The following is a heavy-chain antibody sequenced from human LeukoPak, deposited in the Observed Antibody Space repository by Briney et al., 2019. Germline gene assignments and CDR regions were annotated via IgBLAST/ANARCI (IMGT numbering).Heavy chain of an antibody. CDR3: ARGGITMVRGVIITSLPNWFDP. V-gene: IGHV1-8*01. Sequence: ASVKVSCKASGYTFTSYDINWVRQATGQGLEWMGWMNPNSGNTGYAQKFQGRVTMTRNTSISTAYMELSSLRSEDTAVYYCARGGITMVRGVIITSLPNWFDPWGQGTLVTVSS. D-gene: IGHD3-10*01. CDR1: GYTFTSYD. CDR2: MNPNSGNT. J-gene: IGHJ5*02.